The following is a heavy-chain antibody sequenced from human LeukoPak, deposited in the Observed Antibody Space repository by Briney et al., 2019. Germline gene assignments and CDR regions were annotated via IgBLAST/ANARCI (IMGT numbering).Heavy chain of an antibody. Sequence: GESLKISCKGSGYSFTTYWIAWVRQMPGKGLEWMGIIYPGDSNTRCSPSFQGQVTISADKSINTAYLQWSSLKASDTAMYYCARSWQQLVPRTFDYWGQGTLVTVAS. J-gene: IGHJ4*02. CDR1: GYSFTTYW. V-gene: IGHV5-51*01. D-gene: IGHD6-13*01. CDR2: IYPGDSNT. CDR3: ARSWQQLVPRTFDY.